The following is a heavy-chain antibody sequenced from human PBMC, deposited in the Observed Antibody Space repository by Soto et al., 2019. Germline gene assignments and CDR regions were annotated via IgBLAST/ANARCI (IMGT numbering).Heavy chain of an antibody. Sequence: PSQTLSLPCAISGVSASRSSATWNSIRQSPSRGLEWLGRTYYRSNWYNDYAVSVKSRITLNPDTSKNQFSLQLNSVTPEDTAVYYCARDRGATIFDYWGKGTLVTVS. CDR1: GVSASRSSAT. J-gene: IGHJ4*02. V-gene: IGHV6-1*01. CDR3: ARDRGATIFDY. D-gene: IGHD3-10*01. CDR2: TYYRSNWYN.